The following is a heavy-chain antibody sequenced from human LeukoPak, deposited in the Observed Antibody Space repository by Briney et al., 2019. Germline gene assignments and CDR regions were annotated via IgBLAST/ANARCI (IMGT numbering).Heavy chain of an antibody. CDR3: ARSITMIVVVIMPDAFDI. D-gene: IGHD3-22*01. CDR1: GYTFTGYY. V-gene: IGHV1-2*02. CDR2: INPNSGGT. J-gene: IGHJ3*02. Sequence: ASVKVSCKASGYTFTGYYMHWVRQAPGQGLEWMGWINPNSGGTNYAKKFQGRVTMTRDTSISTAYMELSKLRSEDTAVYYCARSITMIVVVIMPDAFDIWGQGTMVTVSS.